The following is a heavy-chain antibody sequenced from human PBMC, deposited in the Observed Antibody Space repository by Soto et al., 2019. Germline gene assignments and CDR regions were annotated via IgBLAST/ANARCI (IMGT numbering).Heavy chain of an antibody. CDR2: INPSAGST. V-gene: IGHV1-46*01. CDR3: ARDRGALPDY. Sequence: QVQLVQSGAEVKKPGASVKVSCKASGYTFTTYYMHWVRQAPGQGLEWMGIINPSAGSTSYAQKFQGRVTKTRDTSTSTVYMELSSLRSEDTAVYYCARDRGALPDYWGQGTLVTVSS. J-gene: IGHJ4*02. CDR1: GYTFTTYY. D-gene: IGHD1-26*01.